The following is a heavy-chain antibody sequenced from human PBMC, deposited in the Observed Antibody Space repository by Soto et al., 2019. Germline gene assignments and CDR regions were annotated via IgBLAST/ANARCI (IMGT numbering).Heavy chain of an antibody. CDR2: ISGSGGST. CDR1: GFTFSSYA. D-gene: IGHD2-15*01. Sequence: EVQLLESGGGLVQPGGSLRLSCAASGFTFSSYAMSWVRQAPGKGLEWVSAISGSGGSTYYADSVKGRFTISRDNSKNTLYLQMSSLRAEYTAVYYCAKDSGSGGSCYPDAFDIWGQGTMVTVSS. V-gene: IGHV3-23*01. CDR3: AKDSGSGGSCYPDAFDI. J-gene: IGHJ3*02.